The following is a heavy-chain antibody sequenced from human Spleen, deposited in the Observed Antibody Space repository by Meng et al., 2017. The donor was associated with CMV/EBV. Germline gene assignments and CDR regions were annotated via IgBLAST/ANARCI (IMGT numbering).Heavy chain of an antibody. V-gene: IGHV3-23*01. CDR1: FSFSNYA. D-gene: IGHD2-2*01. CDR2: ITGHGTST. Sequence: FSFSNYAMSWVCRAPGKGLQWVSTITGHGTSTYYADSVRGRFIISRDNSKNTLYLQMNSLRVEDVAVYYCAKDADAIMPTPWFFDLWGRGTLVTVSS. J-gene: IGHJ2*01. CDR3: AKDADAIMPTPWFFDL.